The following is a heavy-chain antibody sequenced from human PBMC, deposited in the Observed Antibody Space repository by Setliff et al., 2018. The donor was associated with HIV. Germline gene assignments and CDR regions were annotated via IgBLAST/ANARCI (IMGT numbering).Heavy chain of an antibody. CDR1: GYTFTGHF. Sequence: ASVKVSCKTAGYTFTGHFIHWMRQAPGQGLEWMGWIYPNTGGTNYAQKFQGRVTMTRDTSISTAYMELSRLRSDDTAVYYCARSTTADWGQGTLVTVSS. D-gene: IGHD4-17*01. V-gene: IGHV1-2*02. CDR2: IYPNTGGT. CDR3: ARSTTAD. J-gene: IGHJ4*02.